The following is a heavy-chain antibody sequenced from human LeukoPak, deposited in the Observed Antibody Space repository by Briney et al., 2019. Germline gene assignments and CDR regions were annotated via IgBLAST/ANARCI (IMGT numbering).Heavy chain of an antibody. J-gene: IGHJ5*02. CDR2: ISGSGGST. D-gene: IGHD2-8*01. V-gene: IGHV3-23*01. CDR1: GFTFSSYA. CDR3: AKDRKLMVYGTFDP. Sequence: GGSLRLSCAASGFTFSSYAMSWVRQAPGRGLEWVSAISGSGGSTYYADSVKGRFTISRDNSKNTLYLQMNSLRAEDTAVYYCAKDRKLMVYGTFDPWGQGTLVTVSS.